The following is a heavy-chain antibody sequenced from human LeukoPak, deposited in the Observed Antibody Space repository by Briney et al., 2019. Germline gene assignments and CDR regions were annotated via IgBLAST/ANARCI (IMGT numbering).Heavy chain of an antibody. CDR1: GFTFSSYS. CDR2: ISSSSSYI. Sequence: KPGGSLRLSCAASGFTFSSYSMNWVRQAPWKGLEWVSSISSSSSYIYYADSVKGRFTISRDNAKNSLYLQMNSLRAEDTAVYYCAGGGRGTTAFDIWGQGTMVTVSS. CDR3: AGGGRGTTAFDI. D-gene: IGHD4-17*01. J-gene: IGHJ3*02. V-gene: IGHV3-21*01.